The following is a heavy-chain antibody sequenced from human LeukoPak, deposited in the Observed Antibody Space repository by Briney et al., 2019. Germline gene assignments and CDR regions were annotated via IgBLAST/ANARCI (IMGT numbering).Heavy chain of an antibody. D-gene: IGHD1-26*01. V-gene: IGHV4-4*02. J-gene: IGHJ4*02. Sequence: SGTLSLTCVVSGGSIISSQWWSWVRQPPGKGLEWIGSIYYSGSTYYNPSLKSRVTISVDTSKNQFSLKLSSVTAADTAVYYCARPSLVGATFRGFDYWGQGTLVTVSS. CDR2: IYYSGST. CDR3: ARPSLVGATFRGFDY. CDR1: GGSIISSQW.